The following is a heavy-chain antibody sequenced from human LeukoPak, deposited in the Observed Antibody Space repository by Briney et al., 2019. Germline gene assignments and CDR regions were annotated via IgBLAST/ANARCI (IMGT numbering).Heavy chain of an antibody. CDR3: ARDRYYYGSGSPNYYMDV. J-gene: IGHJ6*03. V-gene: IGHV3-66*02. CDR1: GFTVSSNY. CDR2: IYIGGST. Sequence: GGFLRLSCAPSGFTVSSNYMSWVRQAPGKGLEWVSGIYIGGSTYYADSVKGRFTISRDNSKNTLYLQMNSLRAEDTSVYYCARDRYYYGSGSPNYYMDVWGKGTTVTVSS. D-gene: IGHD3-10*01.